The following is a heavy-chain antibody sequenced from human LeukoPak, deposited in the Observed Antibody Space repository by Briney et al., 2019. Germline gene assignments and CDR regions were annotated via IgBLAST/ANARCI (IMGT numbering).Heavy chain of an antibody. V-gene: IGHV3-30*18. Sequence: PGGSLRLSCATSGFTFRSYDMHWVRQAPGKGREGVAVISYEGSYKYYSDSVKGRFTISRDNSQNTLNLQMNSLRPEDTAVYYCAKGRTTPTTGTLEKDAFDMWGQGTLVTVSS. CDR1: GFTFRSYD. D-gene: IGHD1-1*01. J-gene: IGHJ3*02. CDR2: ISYEGSYK. CDR3: AKGRTTPTTGTLEKDAFDM.